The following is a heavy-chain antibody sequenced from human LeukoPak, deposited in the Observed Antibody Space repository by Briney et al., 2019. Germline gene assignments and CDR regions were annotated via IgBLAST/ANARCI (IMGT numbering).Heavy chain of an antibody. CDR2: VYPDDSNT. Sequence: GESLKISCQASGYSFSTYWIGWVRQMPGKGLEWVAIVYPDDSNTRYSPSFQGQVTISADRSINTAYLQWNSLKASDTAMYYCARFALTGHYFNSWGQGTLVTVSS. V-gene: IGHV5-51*01. J-gene: IGHJ4*02. CDR3: ARFALTGHYFNS. CDR1: GYSFSTYW. D-gene: IGHD3-9*01.